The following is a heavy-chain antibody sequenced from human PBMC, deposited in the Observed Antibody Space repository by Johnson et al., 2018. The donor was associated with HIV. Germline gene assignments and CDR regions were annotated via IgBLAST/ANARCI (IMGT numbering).Heavy chain of an antibody. V-gene: IGHV3-66*01. J-gene: IGHJ3*02. CDR1: GFTVSSNY. D-gene: IGHD1-26*01. CDR2: IYSGGST. CDR3: ATGDSGGPLGDTFDI. Sequence: MQLVESGGGLVQPGGSLRLSCAASGFTVSSNYMSWVRQAPGKGLEWVSVIYSGGSTYYADSVKGRFTISRDNSKNTLYLQMNSLRAEDTAVYYCATGDSGGPLGDTFDIWGQGTMVTVSS.